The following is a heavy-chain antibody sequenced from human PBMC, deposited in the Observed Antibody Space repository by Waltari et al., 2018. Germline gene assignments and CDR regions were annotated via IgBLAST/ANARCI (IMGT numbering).Heavy chain of an antibody. Sequence: QVQLVQSGAEVKKPGASVKVSCKASGYTFTSYYMHWVRQAPGQGLEWMGIINPSGGSTSYEQKFQGRVTMTRDTSTSTVYMELSSLRSEDTAVYYCARAPAGGWFDPWGQGTLVTVSS. D-gene: IGHD3-16*01. CDR3: ARAPAGGWFDP. J-gene: IGHJ5*02. CDR2: INPSGGST. CDR1: GYTFTSYY. V-gene: IGHV1-46*01.